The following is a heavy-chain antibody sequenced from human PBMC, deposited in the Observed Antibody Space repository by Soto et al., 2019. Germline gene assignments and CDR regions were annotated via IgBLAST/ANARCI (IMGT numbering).Heavy chain of an antibody. CDR2: IHSDGSTT. J-gene: IGHJ3*01. D-gene: IGHD2-15*01. CDR1: GFTFNYYW. V-gene: IGHV3-74*01. CDR3: VRGGKGGFDL. Sequence: EVQLVESEGGLVQRGRSLRLSCAASGFTFNYYWMHWVRQAPGQGLVWVSHIHSDGSTTTYADSVKGRFTISRDNAKNTLYLQMNSLRAEDTAVYYCVRGGKGGFDLWGQGTTVTVSS.